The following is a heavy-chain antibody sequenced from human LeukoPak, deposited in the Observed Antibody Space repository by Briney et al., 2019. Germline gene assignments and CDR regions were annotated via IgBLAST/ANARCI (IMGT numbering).Heavy chain of an antibody. CDR3: ARAWVAPHDYYYMDV. D-gene: IGHD7-27*01. J-gene: IGHJ6*03. V-gene: IGHV4-59*01. CDR1: GGSISSYY. Sequence: SETLSLTCTVSGGSISSYYWSWIRQPPGKGLEWIGYIYYSGSTNYNPSLKSRVTISVDTSKNQFSLKLSSVTAADTAVYYCARAWVAPHDYYYMDVWGKGTTVTVSS. CDR2: IYYSGST.